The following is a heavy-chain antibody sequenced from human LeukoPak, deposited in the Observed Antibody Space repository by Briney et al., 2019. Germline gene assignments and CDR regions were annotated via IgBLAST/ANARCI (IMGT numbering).Heavy chain of an antibody. Sequence: SVKVSCKASGGTXSSYAISWVRQAPGQGLEWMGGIIPIFGTANYAQKFQGRVTITADESTSTAYMELSSLRSEDTAVYSCARRTRGYSGYDFDYWGQGTLVTVSS. V-gene: IGHV1-69*13. CDR3: ARRTRGYSGYDFDY. J-gene: IGHJ4*02. CDR1: GGTXSSYA. D-gene: IGHD5-12*01. CDR2: IIPIFGTA.